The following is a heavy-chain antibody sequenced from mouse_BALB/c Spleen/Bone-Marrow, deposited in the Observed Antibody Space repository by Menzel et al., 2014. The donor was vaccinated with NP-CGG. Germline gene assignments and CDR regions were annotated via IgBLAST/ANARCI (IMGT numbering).Heavy chain of an antibody. CDR3: ASKKNYYAMDY. Sequence: VQLQQSGAELVKPGASVKLSCTASGFNIKDTYMHWVKQRPEQGLEWIGRIDPANGYTNYAPKFQDKATITADTSSNTAYLQLSSLTSEDTAVYYCASKKNYYAMDYWGQGTSVTVSS. CDR1: GFNIKDTY. V-gene: IGHV14-3*02. J-gene: IGHJ4*01. CDR2: IDPANGYT.